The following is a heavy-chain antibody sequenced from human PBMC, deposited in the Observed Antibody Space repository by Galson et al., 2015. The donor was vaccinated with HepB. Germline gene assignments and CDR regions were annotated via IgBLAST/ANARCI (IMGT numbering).Heavy chain of an antibody. Sequence: SLRLSCATSGFISGGYDMSWVRQAPGKGLEWVSRISDSGGKTDYADSVKGRFTMSRDNSKSTVHLQMRSLSADDTATYYCAKSGSYYRHLDSWGQGTLVVVSS. CDR3: AKSGSYYRHLDS. CDR2: ISDSGGKT. CDR1: GFISGGYD. D-gene: IGHD3-10*01. V-gene: IGHV3-23*01. J-gene: IGHJ4*02.